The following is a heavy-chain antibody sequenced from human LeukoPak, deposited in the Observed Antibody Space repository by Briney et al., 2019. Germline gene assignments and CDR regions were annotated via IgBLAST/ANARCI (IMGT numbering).Heavy chain of an antibody. V-gene: IGHV3-7*01. CDR2: IKQDGSEK. J-gene: IGHJ3*02. Sequence: GGSLRLSCAASGFIFSSFWMSWVRQAPGKGLEWVANIKQDGSEKHYVDSVKGRFTISRDNAKNSLYLQMNSLRAEDTAVYYCAAYCGGDCSPFDAFDIWGQGTMVTVSS. D-gene: IGHD2-21*01. CDR1: GFIFSSFW. CDR3: AAYCGGDCSPFDAFDI.